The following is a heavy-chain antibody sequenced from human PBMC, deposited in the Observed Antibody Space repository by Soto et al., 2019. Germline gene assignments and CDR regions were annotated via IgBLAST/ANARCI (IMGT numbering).Heavy chain of an antibody. CDR1: GDSISSYY. Sequence: SETLSLTCTVSGDSISSYYWSWIRQPPGKGLEWIGYIYYSGSTNYNPSLKSRDTISVDTSKNQFSLKMSSVTAADTAVYYCARASAAKVNWFDPWGQGTLVTVSS. V-gene: IGHV4-59*01. CDR2: IYYSGST. CDR3: ARASAAKVNWFDP. D-gene: IGHD2-2*01. J-gene: IGHJ5*02.